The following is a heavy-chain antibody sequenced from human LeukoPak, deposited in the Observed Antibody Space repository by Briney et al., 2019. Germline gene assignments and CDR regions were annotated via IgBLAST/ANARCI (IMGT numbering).Heavy chain of an antibody. J-gene: IGHJ4*02. CDR2: IKQDGSEK. CDR1: GFTFTSYW. D-gene: IGHD3-22*01. V-gene: IGHV3-7*01. Sequence: PGGSLRLSCAASGFTFTSYWMSWVRQAPGKGLERVANIKQDGSEKYYVDSVKGRFTISRDNAKNSLYLQMNSLRAEDTAVYYCARRRYYYDSNGYYYQTYYFDYWGQGTLVTVSS. CDR3: ARRRYYYDSNGYYYQTYYFDY.